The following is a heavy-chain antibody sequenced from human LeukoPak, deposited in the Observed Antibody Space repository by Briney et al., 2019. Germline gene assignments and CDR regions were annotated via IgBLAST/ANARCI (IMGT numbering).Heavy chain of an antibody. CDR2: ISGSGGST. V-gene: IGHV3-23*01. D-gene: IGHD6-13*01. Sequence: GGSLRLSCAASGFTLSSYAMSWVRQAPGKGLEWVSAISGSGGSTYYADSVKGRFTISRDNSKNTLYLQMNSLRAEDTAVYYCAKGRGIAAAGIAVFDYWGQGTLVTVSS. J-gene: IGHJ4*02. CDR1: GFTLSSYA. CDR3: AKGRGIAAAGIAVFDY.